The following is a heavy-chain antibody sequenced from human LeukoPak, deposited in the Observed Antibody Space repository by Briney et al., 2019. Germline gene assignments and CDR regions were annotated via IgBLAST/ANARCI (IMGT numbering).Heavy chain of an antibody. CDR1: GGSISSGGYY. D-gene: IGHD4-23*01. V-gene: IGHV4-31*03. CDR3: ARLWTHRSYGGNHFDY. Sequence: PSETLSLICTVSGGSISSGGYYWSWIRQHPGKGLEWIGYIYYSGSTYYNPSLKSRVTISVDTSKNQFSLKLSSVTAADTAVYFCARLWTHRSYGGNHFDYWGHGILVTVSS. J-gene: IGHJ4*01. CDR2: IYYSGST.